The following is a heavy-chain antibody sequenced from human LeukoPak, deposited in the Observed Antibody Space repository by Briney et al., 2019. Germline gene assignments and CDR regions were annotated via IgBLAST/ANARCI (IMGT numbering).Heavy chain of an antibody. D-gene: IGHD6-13*01. Sequence: GGSLRPSCAASGFTFDNYAMHWVRQAPGKGLEWVSSISWNSGSIGYADSVKGRFTISRDNAKNSLYLQMNSLRAEDTALYYCAKSTGYSSSWYYFDYWGQGTLVTVSS. CDR2: ISWNSGSI. V-gene: IGHV3-9*01. J-gene: IGHJ4*02. CDR1: GFTFDNYA. CDR3: AKSTGYSSSWYYFDY.